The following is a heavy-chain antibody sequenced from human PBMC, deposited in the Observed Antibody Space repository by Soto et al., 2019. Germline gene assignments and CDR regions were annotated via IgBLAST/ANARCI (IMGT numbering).Heavy chain of an antibody. V-gene: IGHV1-8*01. CDR1: GYTFTSYD. CDR3: ARGLVGDDPFDL. J-gene: IGHJ4*02. CDR2: MNPNSGNT. D-gene: IGHD4-17*01. Sequence: QVQLVQSGAEVKKPGASVKVSCKASGYTFTSYDINWVRQATGQGLEWMGWMNPNSGNTGYAQKCQDRITMTRNTPISTTYMELRVLRYEDTAVCYCARGLVGDDPFDLGGQGTLVTVSS.